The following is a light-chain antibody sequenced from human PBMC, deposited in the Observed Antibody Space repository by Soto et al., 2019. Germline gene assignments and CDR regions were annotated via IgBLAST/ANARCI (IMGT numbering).Light chain of an antibody. V-gene: IGLV2-14*01. CDR2: DVS. Sequence: QSALTQPASVSGSPGQSITISCTGTSSDVGGYNYVSWYQRRPGKAPKLMIYDVSNRPSGVSNRFSGSKSGNTASLTISGLQAEDEADYYCSSYTSSSTLYVFGTGTKVTVL. CDR1: SSDVGGYNY. J-gene: IGLJ1*01. CDR3: SSYTSSSTLYV.